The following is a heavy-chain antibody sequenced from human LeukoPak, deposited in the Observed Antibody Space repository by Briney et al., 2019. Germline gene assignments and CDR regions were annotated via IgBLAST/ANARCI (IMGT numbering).Heavy chain of an antibody. CDR1: GFTFSSYA. Sequence: GGSLRLSCAASGFTFSSYAMSWVRQAPGKGLEWISSSGDSDGSTCYADSLKGRFTISRDNSKNTLYLQMNNLRAEDTAVYYCAKGGCRGTCNPLAYWGQGALVTVSP. D-gene: IGHD2-15*01. V-gene: IGHV3-23*01. CDR2: SGDSDGST. J-gene: IGHJ4*02. CDR3: AKGGCRGTCNPLAY.